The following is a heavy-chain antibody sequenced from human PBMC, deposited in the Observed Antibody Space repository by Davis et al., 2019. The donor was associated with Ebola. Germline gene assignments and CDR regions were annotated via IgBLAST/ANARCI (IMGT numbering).Heavy chain of an antibody. CDR2: ISYDGTYR. Sequence: PGGSLRLSCAASGFTFSRHAMYWVRQAPGKGLEWVTFISYDGTYRNYADSVKGRFTISRDNSKNTVSLQMNSLRPEDTAVYYCARDLAAADSLYYNGMDVWGQGTTVTVSS. V-gene: IGHV3-30-3*01. J-gene: IGHJ6*02. CDR3: ARDLAAADSLYYNGMDV. CDR1: GFTFSRHA. D-gene: IGHD6-13*01.